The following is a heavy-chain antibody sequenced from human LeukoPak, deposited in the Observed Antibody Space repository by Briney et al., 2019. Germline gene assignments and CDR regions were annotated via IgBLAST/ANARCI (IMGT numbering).Heavy chain of an antibody. CDR2: INPNSGGT. CDR1: GYTFTGYY. V-gene: IGHV1-2*02. D-gene: IGHD2-15*01. CDR3: AGGRPRGYCSGGSCYHNFDY. Sequence: ASVKVSCKASGYTFTGYYMHWVRQAPGQGLEWMGWINPNSGGTNYAQKFQGRVTMTRDTSISTAYMVLNRLRSEDTAVYYCAGGRPRGYCSGGSCYHNFDYWGQGTLVTVSS. J-gene: IGHJ4*02.